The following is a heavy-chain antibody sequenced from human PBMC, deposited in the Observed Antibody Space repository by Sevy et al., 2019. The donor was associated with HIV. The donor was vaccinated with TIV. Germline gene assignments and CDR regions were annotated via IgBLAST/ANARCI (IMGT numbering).Heavy chain of an antibody. CDR3: AKGAYGSGSYSP. V-gene: IGHV3-48*01. Sequence: GGSLRLSCAASGFTFSSYSMNWVRQAPGKGLEWVSYISSSSSTIYYADSVKGRVTSSRDTAKNSLYLQMNGLRAEDTAVYYCAKGAYGSGSYSPWGQGTLVTVSS. D-gene: IGHD3-10*01. J-gene: IGHJ4*02. CDR2: ISSSSSTI. CDR1: GFTFSSYS.